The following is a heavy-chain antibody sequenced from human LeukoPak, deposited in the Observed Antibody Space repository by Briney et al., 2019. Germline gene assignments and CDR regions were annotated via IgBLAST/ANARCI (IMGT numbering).Heavy chain of an antibody. CDR3: AREIAYCGGDCYSPHPHYYGMDV. D-gene: IGHD2-21*02. J-gene: IGHJ6*02. V-gene: IGHV4-61*01. CDR2: IYYSGST. Sequence: SETLSLTCTVSGGSISSSSYYWGWIRQPPGKGLEWIGYIYYSGSTNYNPSLKSRVTISVDTSKNQFSLKLSSVTAADTAVYYCAREIAYCGGDCYSPHPHYYGMDVWGQGTLVTVSS. CDR1: GGSISSSSYY.